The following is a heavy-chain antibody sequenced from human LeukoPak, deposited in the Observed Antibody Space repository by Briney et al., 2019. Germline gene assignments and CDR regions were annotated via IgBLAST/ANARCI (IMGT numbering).Heavy chain of an antibody. V-gene: IGHV3-74*01. J-gene: IGHJ4*02. CDR3: ARGLYYYDSSGYYGY. CDR2: INSDGSST. CDR1: GFTFSSYW. Sequence: GGSLRLSCAASGFTFSSYWMHWVRKAPGKGLVWVSRINSDGSSTSYADSVKGRFTISRDNAKNTLYLQMNSLRAEDTAVYYCARGLYYYDSSGYYGYWGQGTLVTVSS. D-gene: IGHD3-22*01.